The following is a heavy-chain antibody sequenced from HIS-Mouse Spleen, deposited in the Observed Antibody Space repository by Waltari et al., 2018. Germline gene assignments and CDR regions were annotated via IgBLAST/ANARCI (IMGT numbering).Heavy chain of an antibody. Sequence: QLQLQESGPGLVKPSETLSLTCTVSGGSLSSSSYYWGVRRQPPGKGLEWIGSIYYSGSTYYNPSLKSRVTISVDTSKNQFSLKLSSVTAADTAVYYCAREIPYSSSWYDWYFDLWGRGTLVTVSS. CDR3: AREIPYSSSWYDWYFDL. CDR2: IYYSGST. CDR1: GGSLSSSSYY. D-gene: IGHD6-13*01. V-gene: IGHV4-39*07. J-gene: IGHJ2*01.